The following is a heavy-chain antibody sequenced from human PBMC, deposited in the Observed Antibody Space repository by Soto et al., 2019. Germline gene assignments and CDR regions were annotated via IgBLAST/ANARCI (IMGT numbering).Heavy chain of an antibody. V-gene: IGHV1-3*01. J-gene: IGHJ5*02. Sequence: QVQLVQSGAEVKKPGASVKVSCKASGYTFTGYGMSWVRQAPGQRLEWMGWINGGNGDAEYSESFQDRVTFTRDTSATTVYMELNRLRSEDTAVYYCARDRGNGYNYNWFEPWGQGTLVTVS. CDR3: ARDRGNGYNYNWFEP. CDR1: GYTFTGYG. CDR2: INGGNGDA. D-gene: IGHD5-12*01.